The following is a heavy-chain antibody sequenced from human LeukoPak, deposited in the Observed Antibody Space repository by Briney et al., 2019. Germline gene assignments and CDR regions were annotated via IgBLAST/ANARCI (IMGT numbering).Heavy chain of an antibody. Sequence: ASVKVSRKVSGYTLTELSMHWVRQAPGKGLEWMGGFDPEDGETIYAQKFQGRVTMTEDTSTDTAYMELSSLRSEDTAVYYCATGPRHSSSSGNYYYYYGMDVWGQGTTVTVSS. V-gene: IGHV1-24*01. CDR1: GYTLTELS. D-gene: IGHD6-6*01. J-gene: IGHJ6*02. CDR3: ATGPRHSSSSGNYYYYYGMDV. CDR2: FDPEDGET.